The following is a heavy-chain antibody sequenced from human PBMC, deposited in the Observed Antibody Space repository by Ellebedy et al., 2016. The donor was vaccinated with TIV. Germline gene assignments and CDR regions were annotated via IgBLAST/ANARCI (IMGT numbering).Heavy chain of an antibody. V-gene: IGHV3-30*02. CDR1: GFRLSTHG. D-gene: IGHD6-19*01. J-gene: IGHJ4*02. CDR2: KRFDGRME. Sequence: PGGSLRLSCVASGFRLSTHGMHWVRQAPGKGLEWVALKRFDGRMEYNGDSVKGRFIISRDVSKNTLYLQMNRLRAEDTAMYYCTRETNSPPGAVAGTGFDCWGQGTLVIVSS. CDR3: TRETNSPPGAVAGTGFDC.